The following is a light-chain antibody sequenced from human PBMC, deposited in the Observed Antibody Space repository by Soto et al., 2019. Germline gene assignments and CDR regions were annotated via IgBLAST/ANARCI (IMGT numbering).Light chain of an antibody. CDR3: QQSSSSPIT. V-gene: IGKV3-20*01. CDR1: QSVSSSY. Sequence: EIVLTQSQGTLSLSPGERATLSCRASQSVSSSYLAWYQQKPGQAPRLLMSAASSRATGIPDRFSGSGSGTDFTLTISRLEAEDFAVYYCQQSSSSPITFGQGTRLEIK. CDR2: AAS. J-gene: IGKJ5*01.